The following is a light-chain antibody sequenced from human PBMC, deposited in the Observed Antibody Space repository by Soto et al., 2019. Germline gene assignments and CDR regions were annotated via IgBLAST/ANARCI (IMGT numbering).Light chain of an antibody. CDR1: SSDVGGYNY. J-gene: IGLJ1*01. CDR2: EVS. CDR3: SSHTSSSTLFV. Sequence: QSALTQPASVSGSPGQSITISCTGTSSDVGGYNYVSWYQHHPGKAPKLMIYEVSNRPSGVSNRFSGSKSGNTASLTISGLQAEDEADDYCSSHTSSSTLFVFRTGTKLT. V-gene: IGLV2-14*01.